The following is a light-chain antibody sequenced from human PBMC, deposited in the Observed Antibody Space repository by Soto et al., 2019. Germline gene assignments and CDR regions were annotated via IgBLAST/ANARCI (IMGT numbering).Light chain of an antibody. V-gene: IGKV3-11*01. CDR3: QQRSDWPLT. J-gene: IGKJ4*01. CDR1: QSVTTY. CDR2: DAS. Sequence: EIVLTQSPATLSLSPGERATLSCRASQSVTTYLAWYQQKPGQAPRLLIYDASKRATGIPVRFTGSGSGTDFTLTISSLEPEDFAFYDCQQRSDWPLTFGGGTKVEIK.